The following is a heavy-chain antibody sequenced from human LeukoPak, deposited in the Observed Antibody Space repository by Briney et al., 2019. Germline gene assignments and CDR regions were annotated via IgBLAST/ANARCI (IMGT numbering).Heavy chain of an antibody. Sequence: PGGSLRLSCAASGFTFSSYAMSWVRQAPGKGLEWVSAISGSGGSTYYADSVKGRFTISRDNSKNTLYLQMNSLRAEDTAVYYCAKGIGDYYYYYGMDVWGQGTTGTVSS. D-gene: IGHD4-17*01. V-gene: IGHV3-23*01. CDR2: ISGSGGST. J-gene: IGHJ6*02. CDR3: AKGIGDYYYYYGMDV. CDR1: GFTFSSYA.